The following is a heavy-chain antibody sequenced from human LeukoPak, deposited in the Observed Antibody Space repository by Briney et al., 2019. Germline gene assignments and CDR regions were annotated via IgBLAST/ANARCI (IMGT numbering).Heavy chain of an antibody. Sequence: GASVKVSCKASGYTFTGYYMHWVRQAPGQGLEWMGWINPNSGGTNYAQKFQGRVTMTRDTSIGTAYMELSRLRSDDTAVYYCARGGDCYSSENDAFDIWGQGTMVTVSS. CDR1: GYTFTGYY. D-gene: IGHD2-21*02. V-gene: IGHV1-2*02. CDR3: ARGGDCYSSENDAFDI. J-gene: IGHJ3*02. CDR2: INPNSGGT.